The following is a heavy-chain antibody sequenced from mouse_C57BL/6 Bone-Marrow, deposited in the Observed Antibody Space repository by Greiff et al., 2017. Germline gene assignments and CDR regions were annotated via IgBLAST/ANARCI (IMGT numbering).Heavy chain of an antibody. D-gene: IGHD1-1*01. CDR3: ASTTGGLWFAY. CDR2: IWGAGST. Sequence: VKFVESGPGLVAPSQRLSITCTVSGFSLTSYGVDWVRQSPGQGLEWLGVIWGAGSTNYNSALKSRLSISKDTSTSSVCLKMNSLQNDDTAMYYCASTTGGLWFAYWGQGTLVTVSA. CDR1: GFSLTSYG. V-gene: IGHV2-6*01. J-gene: IGHJ3*01.